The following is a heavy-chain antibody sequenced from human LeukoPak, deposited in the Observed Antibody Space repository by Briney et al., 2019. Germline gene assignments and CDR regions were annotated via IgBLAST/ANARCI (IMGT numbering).Heavy chain of an antibody. CDR1: GYTFNSYY. CDR2: INPSGGST. V-gene: IGHV1-46*02. D-gene: IGHD6-19*01. CDR3: ARGGRIAVATIHHFFDF. J-gene: IGHJ4*02. Sequence: ASVKVSCKASGYTFNSYYMHWVRQAPGQGLEWMGIINPSGGSTIYAQKFQGRVTMTRDTSTSTVYMELSSLTSEDTAVYYCARGGRIAVATIHHFFDFWGQGTLVTVSS.